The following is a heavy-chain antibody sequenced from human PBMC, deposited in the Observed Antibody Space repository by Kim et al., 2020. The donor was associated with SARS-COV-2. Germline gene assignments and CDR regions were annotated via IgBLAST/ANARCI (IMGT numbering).Heavy chain of an antibody. J-gene: IGHJ4*02. V-gene: IGHV3-15*01. Sequence: GGSLRLSCAASGFTFRNAWMSWVRQAPGKGLEWVGRIKSKTDSGKIDYAAHVKGTFTISSDDSKDTLSLQMNTLKAVDTSVYYCTTIARDIVVDPGAILWGQGTRGPFS. CDR3: TTIARDIVVDPGAIL. CDR1: GFTFRNAW. CDR2: IKSKTDSGKI. D-gene: IGHD2-2*01.